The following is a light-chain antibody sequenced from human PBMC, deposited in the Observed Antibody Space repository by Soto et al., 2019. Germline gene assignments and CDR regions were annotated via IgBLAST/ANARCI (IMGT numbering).Light chain of an antibody. CDR2: AAS. CDR3: QQYNNWPPVT. Sequence: IQLTQSPSSLSASVGDRVTITCRASQGISGDLAWYQQKPGKAPKLLIYAASTLQSGVPSRFSGSGSGTDFTLTISRLEPEDFAVYYCQQYNNWPPVTFGQGTRLEIK. V-gene: IGKV1-9*01. CDR1: QGISGD. J-gene: IGKJ5*01.